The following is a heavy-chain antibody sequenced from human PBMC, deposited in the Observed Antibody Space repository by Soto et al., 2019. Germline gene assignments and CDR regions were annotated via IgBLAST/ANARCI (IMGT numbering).Heavy chain of an antibody. V-gene: IGHV3-30*03. Sequence: GGSLRLSCAASGFTFSSYGMHWVRQAPGKGLEWVAVISYDGSNKYYADSVEGRFTISRDNSKGTLYLQMNSLSADDTAVYYCAPRGIQLWFDSWGQGTLVTVSS. CDR1: GFTFSSYG. D-gene: IGHD1-1*01. CDR3: APRGIQLWFDS. J-gene: IGHJ5*01. CDR2: ISYDGSNK.